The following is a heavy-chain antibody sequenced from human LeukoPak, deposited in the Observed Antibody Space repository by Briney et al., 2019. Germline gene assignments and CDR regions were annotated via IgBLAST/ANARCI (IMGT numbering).Heavy chain of an antibody. V-gene: IGHV4-34*01. CDR3: ARDNKGGSGSYSSYYMDV. Sequence: SETLSLTCAVYGGSFSGYYWSWIRQPPGKGLEWIGEINHSGSTNYNPSLKSRVTISVDTSKNQFSLKLSSVTAADTAVYYCARDNKGGSGSYSSYYMDVWGKGTTVTISS. CDR1: GGSFSGYY. D-gene: IGHD3-10*01. J-gene: IGHJ6*03. CDR2: INHSGST.